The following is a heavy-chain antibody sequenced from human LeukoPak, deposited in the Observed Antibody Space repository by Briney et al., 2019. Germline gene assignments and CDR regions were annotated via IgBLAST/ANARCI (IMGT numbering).Heavy chain of an antibody. J-gene: IGHJ4*02. CDR1: GASISSYY. CDR2: IYGGT. V-gene: IGHV4-59*01. Sequence: SETLSLTCTVSGASISSYYWSWIRQPPGKGLEWIGYIYGGTNYNPSLKSRVTISVDTSKNQFSLKLSSVTAADTAVYYCARRGYLDYWGRGTLVTVS. CDR3: ARRGYLDY.